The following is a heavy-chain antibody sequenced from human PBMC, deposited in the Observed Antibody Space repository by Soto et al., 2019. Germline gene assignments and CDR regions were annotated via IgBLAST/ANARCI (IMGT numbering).Heavy chain of an antibody. J-gene: IGHJ4*02. CDR3: ARDYSSGWYRY. V-gene: IGHV4-34*01. CDR1: GKSLSGYY. Sequence: SETLSLTCAVYGKSLSGYYWSWIRQPPGKALEWIGEINHSGSTNYNPSLKSRVTISVDTSKNQFSLKLSSVTAADTAVYYCARDYSSGWYRYWGQGTLVTV. D-gene: IGHD6-19*01. CDR2: INHSGST.